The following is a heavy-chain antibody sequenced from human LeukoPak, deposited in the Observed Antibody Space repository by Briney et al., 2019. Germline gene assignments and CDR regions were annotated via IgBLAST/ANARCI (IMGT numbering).Heavy chain of an antibody. D-gene: IGHD3-3*01. CDR3: AKDNSIFGVDGGVADY. Sequence: GGSLRLSCTASGFTFSSYAMSWVRQAPGKGLEWVSSISGSGGSTYYADYVKGRFTISRDNSKNTLYLQMNSLRAEDTAVYYCAKDNSIFGVDGGVADYWGQGTLVTVSS. V-gene: IGHV3-23*01. CDR2: ISGSGGST. CDR1: GFTFSSYA. J-gene: IGHJ4*02.